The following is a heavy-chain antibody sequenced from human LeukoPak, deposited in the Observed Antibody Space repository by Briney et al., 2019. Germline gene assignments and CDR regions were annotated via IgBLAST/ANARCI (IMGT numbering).Heavy chain of an antibody. CDR1: GDSISSTSYY. CDR3: ARQQSDTSLSDP. D-gene: IGHD2-21*02. J-gene: IGHJ5*02. V-gene: IGHV4-39*01. Sequence: SETLSLTCIVSGDSISSTSYYWAWIRQPPGKGLERIGMIFYSGSAYYTPSLRGRVTLSVDTSRNQFSLNLISVTAADTGVYFCARQQSDTSLSDPWGQGTLVTVSS. CDR2: IFYSGSA.